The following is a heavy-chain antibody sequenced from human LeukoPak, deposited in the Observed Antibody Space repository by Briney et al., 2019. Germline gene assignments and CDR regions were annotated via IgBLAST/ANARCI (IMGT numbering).Heavy chain of an antibody. CDR3: ASNPLTMVRGVIIPEDYYYYMDV. D-gene: IGHD3-10*01. V-gene: IGHV1-69*13. CDR2: IIPIFGTA. CDR1: GYTFTSYD. J-gene: IGHJ6*03. Sequence: GASVKVSCKASGYTFTSYDISWVRQATGQGLEWMGGIIPIFGTANYAQKFQGRVTITADESTSTAYMELSSLRSEDTAVYYCASNPLTMVRGVIIPEDYYYYMDVWGKGTTVTISS.